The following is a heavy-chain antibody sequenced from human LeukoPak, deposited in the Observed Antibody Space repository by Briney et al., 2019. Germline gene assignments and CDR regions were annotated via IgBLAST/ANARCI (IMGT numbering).Heavy chain of an antibody. CDR1: GFTFSSYS. J-gene: IGHJ5*02. CDR2: ISSSSSSYI. CDR3: ARDGTIGNHNWFDP. V-gene: IGHV3-21*01. D-gene: IGHD1-26*01. Sequence: GGSLRLSCAASGFTFSSYSMNWVRQAPGKGLEWVSSISSSSSSYIYYADSVKGRFTISRDNAKNSLYLQMDSLRAEDTAVYYCARDGTIGNHNWFDPWDQGTLVTVFS.